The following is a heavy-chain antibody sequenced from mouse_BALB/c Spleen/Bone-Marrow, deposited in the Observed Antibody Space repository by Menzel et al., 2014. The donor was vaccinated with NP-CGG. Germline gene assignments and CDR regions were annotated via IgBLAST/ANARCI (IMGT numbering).Heavy chain of an antibody. CDR1: GYTFTSYS. CDR2: FYPGNGDT. CDR3: ARGWLITY. J-gene: IGHJ3*01. Sequence: SGAELVKPGASVKMSCKASGYTFTSYSMHWVKPTPGQGLEWIGTFYPGNGDTSYSQKFKGKATLTADTFSSTAYMQLSSLTSEDSAVYYCARGWLITYWGQGTLVTVSA. V-gene: IGHV1-12*01. D-gene: IGHD1-1*02.